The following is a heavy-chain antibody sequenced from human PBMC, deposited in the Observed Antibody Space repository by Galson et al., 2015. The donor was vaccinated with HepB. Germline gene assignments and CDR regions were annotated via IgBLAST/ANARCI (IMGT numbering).Heavy chain of an antibody. CDR3: ARGPTYKSNTFEQYYYYYYMDV. V-gene: IGHV1-18*01. J-gene: IGHJ6*03. CDR2: ISAYNGNT. Sequence: SVKVSCKASGYTFTSYGISWVRQAPGQGLEWMGWISAYNGNTNYAQKLQGRVTMTTDTSTSTAYMELRSLRSDDTAVYYCARGPTYKSNTFEQYYYYYYMDVWGKGTTVTVSS. D-gene: IGHD1/OR15-1a*01. CDR1: GYTFTSYG.